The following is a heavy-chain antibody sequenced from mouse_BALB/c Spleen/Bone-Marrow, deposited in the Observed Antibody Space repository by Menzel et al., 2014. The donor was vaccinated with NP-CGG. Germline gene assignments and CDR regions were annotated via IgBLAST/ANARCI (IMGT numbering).Heavy chain of an antibody. CDR3: ARYRYYGSSYAMDY. D-gene: IGHD1-1*01. J-gene: IGHJ4*01. CDR1: GFNIKDTY. Sequence: EVQLQESGAELVKPGASVKLSCTASGFNIKDTYMHWVKQRPEQGLEWTGRIDPANGNTKYDPKFQGKATIAADTSSNTAYLQLSSLTSEDTAVYYCARYRYYGSSYAMDYWGQGTSVTVSS. CDR2: IDPANGNT. V-gene: IGHV14-3*02.